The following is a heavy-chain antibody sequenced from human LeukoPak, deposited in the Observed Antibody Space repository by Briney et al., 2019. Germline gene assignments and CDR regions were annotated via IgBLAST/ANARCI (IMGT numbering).Heavy chain of an antibody. V-gene: IGHV1-2*02. Sequence: ASVKVSCKASGYTFTGYYMHWVRQAPGQGLEWMGWINPNSGGTNYAQKFQGRVTMTRDTSISTAYMELSRLRSDDTAVYYCARGRLLWFGEVSQNMDVWGKGTTVTISS. J-gene: IGHJ6*03. CDR2: INPNSGGT. D-gene: IGHD3-10*01. CDR3: ARGRLLWFGEVSQNMDV. CDR1: GYTFTGYY.